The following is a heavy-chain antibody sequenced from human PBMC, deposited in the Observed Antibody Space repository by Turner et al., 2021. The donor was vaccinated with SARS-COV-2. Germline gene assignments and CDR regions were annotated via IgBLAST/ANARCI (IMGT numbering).Heavy chain of an antibody. Sequence: QVQLQESGPGLVKPSETLSLTCSVSGGSIGNYYWSWIRQPPGKGLEWIGYISDGGSTKYNPSLQSRVSISLDTSRNQISLRLRSVTAADTALYFCARDTFNFHGSGLGYWGPGTLVSVSS. CDR1: GGSIGNYY. J-gene: IGHJ4*02. CDR2: ISDGGST. V-gene: IGHV4-59*01. D-gene: IGHD3-10*01. CDR3: ARDTFNFHGSGLGY.